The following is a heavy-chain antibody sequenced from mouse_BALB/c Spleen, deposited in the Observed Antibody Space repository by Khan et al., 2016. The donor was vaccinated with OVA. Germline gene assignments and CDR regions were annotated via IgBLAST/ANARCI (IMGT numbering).Heavy chain of an antibody. V-gene: IGHV1-4*01. CDR1: GYTFTSYT. CDR3: VREGAYHRSDGWFAY. J-gene: IGHJ3*01. D-gene: IGHD2-14*01. CDR2: INPSNDYT. Sequence: QVQLQQSGAELARPGASVKMSCKASGYTFTSYTMHWVKQRPGQGLEWIGYINPSNDYTNYNQNFKDKATLIVDKSSSTAYMQLSSLTSEDSSVDYCVREGAYHRSDGWFAYWGQGTLVTVSA.